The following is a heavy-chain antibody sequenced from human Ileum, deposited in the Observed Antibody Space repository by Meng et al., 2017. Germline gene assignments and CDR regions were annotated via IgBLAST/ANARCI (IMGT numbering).Heavy chain of an antibody. J-gene: IGHJ4*02. V-gene: IGHV3-33*01. CDR1: GFTFSSYG. CDR3: ARNYDFDTSGYCDY. CDR2: IWYDGSKK. D-gene: IGHD3/OR15-3a*01. Sequence: GESLKISCAASGFTFSSYGMHWVRQAPGKGLEWVAGIWYDGSKKYYVDSVKGRFTISRDNSKNTLYLQMNSLRAEDTAVYYCARNYDFDTSGYCDYWGQGTLVTVSS.